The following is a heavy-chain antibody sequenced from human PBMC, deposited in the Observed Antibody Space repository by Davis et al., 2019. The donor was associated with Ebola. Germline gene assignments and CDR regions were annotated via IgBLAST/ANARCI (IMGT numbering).Heavy chain of an antibody. CDR1: GGSFSGYY. CDR3: ARGGGTAAGYYYYGMDV. D-gene: IGHD6-13*01. Sequence: SETLSLTCAVYGGSFSGYYWSWIRQPLGKGLEWIGEINHSGSTNYNPSLKSRVPISVDTSKNQFSLKLSSVTAADTAVYYCARGGGTAAGYYYYGMDVWGQGTTVTVSS. V-gene: IGHV4-34*01. CDR2: INHSGST. J-gene: IGHJ6*02.